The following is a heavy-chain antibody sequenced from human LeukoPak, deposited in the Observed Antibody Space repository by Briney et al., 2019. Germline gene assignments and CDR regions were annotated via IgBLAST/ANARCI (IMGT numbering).Heavy chain of an antibody. CDR1: GHTDRSNY. J-gene: IGHJ2*01. CDR3: ARDLENYWYFVL. Sequence: SGGSVGLYCAASGHTDRSNYMKWARQAPGKGLVWVSVIYSNESTDYRDSVKARFTISRAKSKNTRCLQMNSLRAEDTAVDYCARDLENYWYFVLWGRGTRVTVSS. CDR2: IYSNEST. V-gene: IGHV3-53*01.